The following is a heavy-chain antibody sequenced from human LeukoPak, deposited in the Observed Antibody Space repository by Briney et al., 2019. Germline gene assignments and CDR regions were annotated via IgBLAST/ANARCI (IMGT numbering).Heavy chain of an antibody. D-gene: IGHD6-13*01. CDR3: ARDSSSWAHYFDY. J-gene: IGHJ4*02. Sequence: TGGSLRLSCAASGFTFSSYAMHWVRQAPGKGLEWVSYISSSGSTIYYADSVKGRFTISRDNAKNSLYLQMNSLRAEDTAVYYCARDSSSWAHYFDYWGQGTLVTVSS. CDR2: ISSSGSTI. CDR1: GFTFSSYA. V-gene: IGHV3-48*04.